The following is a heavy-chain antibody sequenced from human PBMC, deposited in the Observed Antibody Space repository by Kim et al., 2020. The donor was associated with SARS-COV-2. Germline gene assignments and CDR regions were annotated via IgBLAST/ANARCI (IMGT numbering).Heavy chain of an antibody. CDR1: GGSISSDY. CDR3: ARDLMVAGTYAFDI. Sequence: SETLSLTCTVSGGSISSDYWSWIRQPPGKGLEWIGYISYSGSTNYNPSLKSRVTISVDTSKNQFSLKLSSVNAADTAVYYCARDLMVAGTYAFDIWGQG. CDR2: ISYSGST. J-gene: IGHJ3*02. V-gene: IGHV4-59*01. D-gene: IGHD2-15*01.